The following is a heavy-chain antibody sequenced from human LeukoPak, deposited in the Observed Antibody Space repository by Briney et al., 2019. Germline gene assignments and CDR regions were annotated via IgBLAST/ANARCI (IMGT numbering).Heavy chain of an antibody. D-gene: IGHD5-12*01. J-gene: IGHJ5*02. CDR2: IHPDGSIT. V-gene: IGHV3-74*03. CDR1: GFTISNYW. CDR3: APQQTYSPYNWFDP. Sequence: GGSLRLSCVGSGFTISNYWMHWVRQAPGAGLVWVSRIHPDGSITTYADSVKGRFTISRDNAKNTLYLQMNSLRAEDTAVYYCAPQQTYSPYNWFDPWGQGTLVTVSS.